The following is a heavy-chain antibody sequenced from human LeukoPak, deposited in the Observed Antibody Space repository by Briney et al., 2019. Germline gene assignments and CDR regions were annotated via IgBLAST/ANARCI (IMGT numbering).Heavy chain of an antibody. CDR3: ARPLLLSFTSGTPFDH. V-gene: IGHV3-43D*03. J-gene: IGHJ4*02. D-gene: IGHD2-15*01. CDR2: ISRDGKNP. Sequence: SGGSLRLSCTVSGFTFDDYAMHWVRQAPGKGLEWVSLISRDGKNPYYADSVRGRFTISRENSKNTLFLQMNSLRPEDTAIYYCARPLLLSFTSGTPFDHWGQGTLVTVSS. CDR1: GFTFDDYA.